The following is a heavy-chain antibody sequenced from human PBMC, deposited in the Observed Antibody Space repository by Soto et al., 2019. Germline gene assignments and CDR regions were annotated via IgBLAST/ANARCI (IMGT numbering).Heavy chain of an antibody. CDR2: INPKTGGT. D-gene: IGHD1-26*01. J-gene: IGHJ4*02. Sequence: GASVKVSCKASGYTFTDYYMHWVRQAPGQGLEWMGWINPKTGGTNYVQKFQGRVTMTRDTSITTAYMELSRLRSDDTAVYYCGRDGVGSDYFDSWGQGTLVTVSS. V-gene: IGHV1-2*02. CDR1: GYTFTDYY. CDR3: GRDGVGSDYFDS.